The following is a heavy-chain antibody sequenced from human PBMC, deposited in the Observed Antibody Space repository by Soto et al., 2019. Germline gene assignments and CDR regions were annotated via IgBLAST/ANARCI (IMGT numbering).Heavy chain of an antibody. CDR3: AREDFIYCSGGSCYLFDY. J-gene: IGHJ4*02. D-gene: IGHD2-15*01. Sequence: SETLSLTCTVSGGSISSSSYYWGWIRQPPGKGLEWIGSIYYSGSTYYNPSLKSRVTISVDTSKNQFSLKLSSVTAADTAVYYCAREDFIYCSGGSCYLFDYWGQGTLVTVSS. CDR2: IYYSGST. V-gene: IGHV4-39*02. CDR1: GGSISSSSYY.